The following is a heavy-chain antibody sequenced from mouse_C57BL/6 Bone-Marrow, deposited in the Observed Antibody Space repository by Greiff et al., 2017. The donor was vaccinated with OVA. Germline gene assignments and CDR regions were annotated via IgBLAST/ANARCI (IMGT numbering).Heavy chain of an antibody. J-gene: IGHJ4*01. Sequence: EVQVVESGEGLVKPGGSLKLSCAASGFTFSSYAMSWVRQTPEKRLEWVAYISSGGDYIYYADTVKGRFTISRDNARNTLYLQMSSLKSEDTSMYYCTKMIAYYARDYWGQGTSVTVAS. D-gene: IGHD2-4*01. CDR1: GFTFSSYA. CDR2: ISSGGDYI. V-gene: IGHV5-9-1*02. CDR3: TKMIAYYARDY.